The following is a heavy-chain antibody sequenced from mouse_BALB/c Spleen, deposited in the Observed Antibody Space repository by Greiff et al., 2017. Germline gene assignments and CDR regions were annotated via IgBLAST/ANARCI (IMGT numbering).Heavy chain of an antibody. CDR2: ISYSGST. CDR1: GYSITSDYA. CDR3: ALWLRRDYAMDY. V-gene: IGHV3-2*02. D-gene: IGHD2-2*01. Sequence: VQLKESGPGLVKPSQSLSLTCTVTGYSITSDYAWNWIRQFPGNKLEWMGYISYSGSTSYNPSLKSRISITRDTSKNQFFLQLNSVTTEDTATYYCALWLRRDYAMDYWGQGTSVTVSS. J-gene: IGHJ4*01.